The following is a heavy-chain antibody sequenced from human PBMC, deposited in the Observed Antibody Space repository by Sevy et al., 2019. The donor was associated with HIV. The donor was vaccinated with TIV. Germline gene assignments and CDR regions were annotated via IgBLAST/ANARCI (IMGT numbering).Heavy chain of an antibody. D-gene: IGHD1-1*01. CDR2: IGTAGDT. V-gene: IGHV3-13*01. CDR3: AREGTGRGAFDI. J-gene: IGHJ3*02. Sequence: GGSLRLSCAASGFTFSSYDMHWVRQATGKGLEWVSAIGTAGDTYYPGSVKGRFTISRENAKNSLYLQMNSLRAGDTAVYYCAREGTGRGAFDIWGQGTMVTVSS. CDR1: GFTFSSYD.